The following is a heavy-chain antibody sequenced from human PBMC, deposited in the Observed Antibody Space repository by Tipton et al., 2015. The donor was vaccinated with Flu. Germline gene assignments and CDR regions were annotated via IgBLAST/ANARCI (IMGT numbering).Heavy chain of an antibody. Sequence: QVQLVQSGTEVKRPGASVKVPCKTSGYTFNNYAIHWMRQAPGQRLEWMGWINAGNGNTKYSQKFRGRVTITRDTSASTVYMEVSSLGSEDTAVYFCARELHIAGTYSPGAELDPWGQGTLLTVSS. CDR1: GYTFNNYA. D-gene: IGHD1-26*01. V-gene: IGHV1-3*01. CDR2: INAGNGNT. J-gene: IGHJ5*02. CDR3: ARELHIAGTYSPGAELDP.